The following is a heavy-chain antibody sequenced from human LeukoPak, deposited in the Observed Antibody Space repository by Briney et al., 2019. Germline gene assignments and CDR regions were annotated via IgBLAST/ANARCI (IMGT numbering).Heavy chain of an antibody. Sequence: PSETLSLTCTVSGGSISSYYWSWIRQPPGKGLEWIGYIYYSGSTNYNPSLKSRVTISVDTSKNQFSLKLSSVTAADTAEYYCARAVRGSYYYYYGMDVWGQGTTVTVSS. D-gene: IGHD3-10*01. J-gene: IGHJ6*02. V-gene: IGHV4-59*01. CDR1: GGSISSYY. CDR2: IYYSGST. CDR3: ARAVRGSYYYYYGMDV.